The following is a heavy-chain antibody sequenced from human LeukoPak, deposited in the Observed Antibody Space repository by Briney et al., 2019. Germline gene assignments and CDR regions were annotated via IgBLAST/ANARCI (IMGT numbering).Heavy chain of an antibody. CDR2: IYYSGST. Sequence: SETLSLTCTVSGGSISSGGYYWSWIRQHPGKGLEWIGYIYYSGSTYYNPSLKSRVTISVDTSKNQFSLKLSSVTAADTAVYYCARQPTYYYDSSGYYPRYYFDYWGQGTLVTVSS. CDR3: ARQPTYYYDSSGYYPRYYFDY. CDR1: GGSISSGGYY. D-gene: IGHD3-22*01. J-gene: IGHJ4*02. V-gene: IGHV4-30-4*08.